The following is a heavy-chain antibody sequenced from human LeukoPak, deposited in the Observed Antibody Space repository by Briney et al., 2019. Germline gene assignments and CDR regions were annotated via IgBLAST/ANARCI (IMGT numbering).Heavy chain of an antibody. CDR3: ARDLGGYCSSTSCYGMDV. CDR2: IYYSGSI. D-gene: IGHD2-2*03. CDR1: GGSISSYY. V-gene: IGHV4-59*01. J-gene: IGHJ6*02. Sequence: ASETLSLTCTVSGGSISSYYWSWIRQPPGKGLEWIGYIYYSGSINYNPSLKSRVTISVDTSKNQFSLKLSSVTAADTAVYYCARDLGGYCSSTSCYGMDVWGQGTTVTVSS.